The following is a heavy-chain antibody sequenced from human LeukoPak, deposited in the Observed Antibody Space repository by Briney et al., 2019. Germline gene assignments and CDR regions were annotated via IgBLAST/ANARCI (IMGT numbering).Heavy chain of an antibody. CDR1: GGSFSSYY. V-gene: IGHV4-59*01. D-gene: IGHD3-16*01. Sequence: SETLSLTCTVSGGSFSSYYWSWIRQTPGKGLAWIGYIYYSGSTNYNPSLKSRVTISVDTSKNQFSLKLSSVTAADTAVYYCARTPMDYDCVWGSGAHAFDIWGQGTMVTVSS. CDR3: ARTPMDYDCVWGSGAHAFDI. CDR2: IYYSGST. J-gene: IGHJ3*02.